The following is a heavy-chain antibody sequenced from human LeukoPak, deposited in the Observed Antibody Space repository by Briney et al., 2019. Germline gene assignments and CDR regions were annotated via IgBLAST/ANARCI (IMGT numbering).Heavy chain of an antibody. Sequence: GGSLRLSCAASGFTFSSYAMHWVRQAPGKGLEWVAVISYDGRNKYYADSVKGRFTISRDNSKNTLYLQMNSLRAEDTAVYYCAREKLLWFGEVIVLYYGMDVWGKGTTVTVSS. J-gene: IGHJ6*04. CDR1: GFTFSSYA. CDR2: ISYDGRNK. V-gene: IGHV3-30*04. D-gene: IGHD3-10*01. CDR3: AREKLLWFGEVIVLYYGMDV.